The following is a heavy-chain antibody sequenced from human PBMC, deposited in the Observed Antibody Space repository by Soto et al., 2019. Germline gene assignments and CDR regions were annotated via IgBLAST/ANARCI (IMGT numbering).Heavy chain of an antibody. D-gene: IGHD2-15*01. CDR2: IMPIFRAP. J-gene: IGHJ6*02. CDR1: GGAFSDYA. CDR3: ASWLKGPDIGNYYYGMDV. V-gene: IGHV1-69*12. Sequence: QVQLVQSGAEVKKPGSSVKVSCKASGGAFSDYAFRWVRQAPGQGLEWLGGIMPIFRAPDYAQKFQARVTITADEFTRTAYMEMNSLRSEETAGYYCASWLKGPDIGNYYYGMDVWGQGTTVTVS.